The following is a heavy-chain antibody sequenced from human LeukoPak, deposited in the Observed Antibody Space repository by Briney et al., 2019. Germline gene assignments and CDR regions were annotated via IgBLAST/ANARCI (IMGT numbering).Heavy chain of an antibody. CDR1: GGTFSSYA. Sequence: GASVKVSCKASGGTFSSYAISWVRQAPGQGLEWMGGIIPIFGTANYAQKFQGRVTITTDESTSTAYMELSSLRSDDTAVYYCARAGVTTVTTTDYWGQGTLVTVSS. J-gene: IGHJ4*02. D-gene: IGHD4-17*01. CDR3: ARAGVTTVTTTDY. V-gene: IGHV1-69*05. CDR2: IIPIFGTA.